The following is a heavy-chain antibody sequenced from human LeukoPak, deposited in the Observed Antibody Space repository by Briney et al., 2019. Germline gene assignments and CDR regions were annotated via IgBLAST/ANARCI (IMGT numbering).Heavy chain of an antibody. CDR3: AVAVAGPYYFDY. J-gene: IGHJ4*02. D-gene: IGHD6-19*01. Sequence: SCKASGGTFSSYAISWVRQAPGKGLEWVSYISSSSSTIYYADSVKGRFTISRDNAKNSLYLQMNSLRAEDTAVYYCAVAVAGPYYFDYWGQGTLVTVSS. CDR2: ISSSSSTI. CDR1: GGTFSSYA. V-gene: IGHV3-48*04.